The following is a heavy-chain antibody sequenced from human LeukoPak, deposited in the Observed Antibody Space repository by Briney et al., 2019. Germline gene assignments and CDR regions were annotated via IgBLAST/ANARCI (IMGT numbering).Heavy chain of an antibody. J-gene: IGHJ4*02. CDR3: ARDPLLGAVTFDY. V-gene: IGHV3-48*01. CDR1: GFTFSSYS. CDR2: ISSSSSTI. Sequence: PGGSLRLSCAASGFTFSSYSMNWVRQAPGKGLEWVSYISSSSSTIYYADSVKGRFTISRDNAKNSLYLQMNSLRAEDTAVYYCARDPLLGAVTFDYWGQGTLVTVSS. D-gene: IGHD4-17*01.